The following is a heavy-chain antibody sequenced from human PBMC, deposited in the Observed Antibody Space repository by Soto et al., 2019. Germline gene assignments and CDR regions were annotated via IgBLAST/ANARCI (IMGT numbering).Heavy chain of an antibody. Sequence: GGSLRLSCEASGFTISGCSMNWVRQAPGKGLEWLAYITIRTGNIVYADSVRGRFTISADNAENSVFLQMNSLRDEDTAVYFCVRDRDLDRDMLHADLWGQGTLVTVSS. V-gene: IGHV3-48*02. CDR3: VRDRDLDRDMLHADL. D-gene: IGHD5-18*01. CDR2: ITIRTGNI. CDR1: GFTISGCS. J-gene: IGHJ4*01.